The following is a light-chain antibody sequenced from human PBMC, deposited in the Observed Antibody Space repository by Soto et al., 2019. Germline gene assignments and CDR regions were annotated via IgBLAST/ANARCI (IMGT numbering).Light chain of an antibody. CDR3: SSYAGSSTPVV. V-gene: IGLV2-14*03. J-gene: IGLJ2*01. CDR1: SSDVGGYNY. Sequence: QSALTQPASVSGSPGQSITISCTGTSSDVGGYNYVSWYQQHPGRAPELMIYEVNNRPSGISNRFSGSKSGNTASLTISGLQADDEANYYCSSYAGSSTPVVFGGGTKLIVL. CDR2: EVN.